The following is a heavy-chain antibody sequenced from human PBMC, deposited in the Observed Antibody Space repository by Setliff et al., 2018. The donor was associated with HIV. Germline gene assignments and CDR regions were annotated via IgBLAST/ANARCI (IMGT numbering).Heavy chain of an antibody. CDR2: IYYSGST. J-gene: IGHJ4*02. D-gene: IGHD3-16*02. V-gene: IGHV4-39*01. CDR3: ASRWQQSYYFDY. Sequence: LSLPFPVSGGSISSSSYYWGWIRQPPGKGLEWIGSIYYSGSTYYNPSLKSRVTISVDTSKNQFSLKLSSVTAADTAVYYCASRWQQSYYFDYWGQGTLVTVSS. CDR1: GGSISSSSYY.